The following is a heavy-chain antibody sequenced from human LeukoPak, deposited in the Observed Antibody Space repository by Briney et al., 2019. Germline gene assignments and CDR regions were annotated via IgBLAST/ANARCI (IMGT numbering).Heavy chain of an antibody. CDR2: IIPIFGTA. V-gene: IGHV1-69*01. CDR3: ASCWTGTTNHYYYYMDV. J-gene: IGHJ6*03. CDR1: GGTFSSYA. Sequence: SSVKVSCKASGGTFSSYAISWVRQAPGQGLEWMGGIIPIFGTANYAQKFQGRVTITADESTSTAYMELSSLRSEDTAVYYCASCWTGTTNHYYYYMDVWGKGTTVTVSS. D-gene: IGHD1-1*01.